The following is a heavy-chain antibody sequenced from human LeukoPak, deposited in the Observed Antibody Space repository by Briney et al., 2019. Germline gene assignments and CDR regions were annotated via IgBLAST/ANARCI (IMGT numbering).Heavy chain of an antibody. CDR1: GFTFQIYA. CDR3: ARDRPNYHEPNDHYYNRDGDH. J-gene: IGHJ5*02. Sequence: SGGSLRLSCAASGFTFQIYAMSWVRLAPGKGLQWVASMCGTAGCTFYTDSVKGRFTISRDNSKDTLYLQMNDLRADDTAIYYCARDRPNYHEPNDHYYNRDGDHWGQGALVTVSS. CDR2: MCGTAGCT. D-gene: IGHD1-14*01. V-gene: IGHV3-23*01.